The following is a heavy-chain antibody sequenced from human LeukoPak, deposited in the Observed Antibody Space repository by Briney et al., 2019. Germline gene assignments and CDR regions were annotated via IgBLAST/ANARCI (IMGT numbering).Heavy chain of an antibody. D-gene: IGHD2-2*02. Sequence: SGTLSLTCAVYGGSFSGYYWSWIRQPPGKGLEWIGEINHSGSTNYNPSLKSRVTISVDTSKNQFSLKLSSVTAADTAVYYCARGRSPYCSSTSCYRKFFDYWGQGTLVTVSS. CDR2: INHSGST. J-gene: IGHJ4*02. V-gene: IGHV4-34*01. CDR1: GGSFSGYY. CDR3: ARGRSPYCSSTSCYRKFFDY.